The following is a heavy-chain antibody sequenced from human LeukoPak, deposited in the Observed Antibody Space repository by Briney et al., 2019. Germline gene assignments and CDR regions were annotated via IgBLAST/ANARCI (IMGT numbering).Heavy chain of an antibody. J-gene: IGHJ4*02. Sequence: SETLSLTCTVSGGSVSSGSYYWSWIRQPPGKGLEWIGYIYYSGSTNYNPSLKSRVTISVDTSKNQFSLKLSSVTAADTAVYYCARCYYDSSGYYLDDYWGQGTLVTVSS. CDR1: GGSVSSGSYY. D-gene: IGHD3-22*01. V-gene: IGHV4-61*01. CDR3: ARCYYDSSGYYLDDY. CDR2: IYYSGST.